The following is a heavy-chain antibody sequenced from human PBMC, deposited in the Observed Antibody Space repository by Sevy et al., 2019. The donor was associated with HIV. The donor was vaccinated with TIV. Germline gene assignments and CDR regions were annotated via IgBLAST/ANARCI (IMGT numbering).Heavy chain of an antibody. CDR2: ISGSGGSGDKT. Sequence: GGSLRLSCAASGFTFSSYAMNWVRQAPGKGLEWVSGISGSGGSGDKTNYADSVRVRFTISRDDSKISLYLQLNSLRAEDTAIYYCARKYDSSGYFDYWGQGTLVTVSS. CDR3: ARKYDSSGYFDY. D-gene: IGHD3-22*01. V-gene: IGHV3-23*01. CDR1: GFTFSSYA. J-gene: IGHJ4*02.